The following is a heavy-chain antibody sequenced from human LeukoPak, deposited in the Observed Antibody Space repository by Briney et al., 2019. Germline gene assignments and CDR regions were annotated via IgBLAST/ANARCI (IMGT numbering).Heavy chain of an antibody. CDR2: IYHSGST. CDR1: GYSISSGYY. V-gene: IGHV4-38-2*02. Sequence: SETLSLTCTVSGYSISSGYYWGWIRQPPGKGLEWIGSIYHSGSTYYNPSLKSRVTISVDTSKNQFSLKLSSVTAADTAVYYCARVYGDFYFDYWGQGTLVTVPS. D-gene: IGHD4-17*01. CDR3: ARVYGDFYFDY. J-gene: IGHJ4*02.